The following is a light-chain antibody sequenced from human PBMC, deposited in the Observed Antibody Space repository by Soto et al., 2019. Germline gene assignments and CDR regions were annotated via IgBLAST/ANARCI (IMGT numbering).Light chain of an antibody. Sequence: EIVMTQSPATLSLSPGDRATHSCRASQSVSSNLVWYQQKPGQAPRLLIYDTSTRASDVPARFSGSGSETEFTLTISGLQSEDFGIYYCHHYNNWPPRNTFGQGTKVDIK. CDR1: QSVSSN. CDR3: HHYNNWPPRNT. J-gene: IGKJ2*01. CDR2: DTS. V-gene: IGKV3-15*01.